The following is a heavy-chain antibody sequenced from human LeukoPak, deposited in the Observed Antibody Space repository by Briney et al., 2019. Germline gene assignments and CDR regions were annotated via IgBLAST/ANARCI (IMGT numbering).Heavy chain of an antibody. J-gene: IGHJ3*02. Sequence: SETLSLTCTVSGGSISSYYWSWIRRPPGKGLEWIGYIYYSGSTNYNPSLKSRVTISVDTSKNQFSLKLSSVTAADTAVYYCASDSGSYEFDIWGQGTMVTVSS. CDR1: GGSISSYY. V-gene: IGHV4-59*01. CDR3: ASDSGSYEFDI. CDR2: IYYSGST. D-gene: IGHD1-26*01.